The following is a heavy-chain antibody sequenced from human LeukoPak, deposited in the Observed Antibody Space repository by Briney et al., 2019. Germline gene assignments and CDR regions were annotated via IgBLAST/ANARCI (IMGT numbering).Heavy chain of an antibody. CDR3: AREGYYYGSGSYEDNWFDP. J-gene: IGHJ5*02. D-gene: IGHD3-10*01. V-gene: IGHV1-3*01. Sequence: ASVKVSCKASGYTFTSYAMHWVRQAPGQRLEWMGWINAGNGNTKYSQKFQGRVTITRDTSASTAYMELSSLRSEDTAVYYCAREGYYYGSGSYEDNWFDPWGQGTLVTVSS. CDR2: INAGNGNT. CDR1: GYTFTSYA.